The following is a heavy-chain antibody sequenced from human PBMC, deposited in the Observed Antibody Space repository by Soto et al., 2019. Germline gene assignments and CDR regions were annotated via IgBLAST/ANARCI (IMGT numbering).Heavy chain of an antibody. CDR2: IYYSGNT. CDR1: GGSISRYY. D-gene: IGHD2-15*01. V-gene: IGHV4-59*08. CDR3: ARHSSGGSFPLDH. J-gene: IGHJ4*02. Sequence: SETLCLTCSVSGGSISRYYWSWIRQPPRKGLEWIGYIYYSGNTNYNPSLKSRVTISVDTSKNEFSLKLSSVTAADTAVYYCARHSSGGSFPLDHWGPGTLVTVSS.